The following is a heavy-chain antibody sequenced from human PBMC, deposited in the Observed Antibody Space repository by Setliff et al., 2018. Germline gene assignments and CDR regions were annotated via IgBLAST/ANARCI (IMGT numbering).Heavy chain of an antibody. CDR2: IYYSGAT. CDR1: GDSINPYY. V-gene: IGHV4-59*01. J-gene: IGHJ4*02. Sequence: KPSETLSLTCSVSGDSINPYYWTWIRQPPGKGLGWIGFIYYSGATTYNPSPKSRVTISVDTSKNQFSLNLNSVTAAVTAVYYCARARSLDFGYWGQGMLVTVSS. CDR3: ARARSLDFGY.